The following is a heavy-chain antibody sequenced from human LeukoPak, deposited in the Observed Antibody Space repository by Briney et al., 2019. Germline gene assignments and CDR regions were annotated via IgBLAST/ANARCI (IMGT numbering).Heavy chain of an antibody. CDR3: ATPYSTSGGA. Sequence: GDSLKISCKASGYNFPNFWIGWVRRMPGKGLEWVAIIYPADPDTRYSPSFEGQVTISADSSINTAYLQWRSLKASDSAMYYCATPYSTSGGAWGQGTLVTVSS. CDR2: IYPADPDT. J-gene: IGHJ5*02. CDR1: GYNFPNFW. V-gene: IGHV5-51*01. D-gene: IGHD2-2*01.